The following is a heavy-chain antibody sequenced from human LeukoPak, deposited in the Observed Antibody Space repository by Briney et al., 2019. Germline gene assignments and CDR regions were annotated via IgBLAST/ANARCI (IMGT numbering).Heavy chain of an antibody. J-gene: IGHJ6*02. CDR1: GFTFSDYW. V-gene: IGHV3-7*01. CDR2: MNRDGSEK. Sequence: GGSLRLSCAASGFTFSDYWLSWVRQAPGKGLEWVANMNRDGSEKNYVDSMKGRITISRDNAKNSLYLQMNSQSVEDTAVYYCARDGGIIRFGGQDVWGQGTTVTVS. D-gene: IGHD3-16*01. CDR3: ARDGGIIRFGGQDV.